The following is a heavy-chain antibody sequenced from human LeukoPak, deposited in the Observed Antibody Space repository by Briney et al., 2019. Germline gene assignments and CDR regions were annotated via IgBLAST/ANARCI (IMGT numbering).Heavy chain of an antibody. V-gene: IGHV1-69*04. J-gene: IGHJ3*02. CDR1: GGTFSSYG. D-gene: IGHD6-19*01. CDR3: ARAGYSSGWYGAFDI. Sequence: SVKVSCKASGGTFSSYGIIWVRQAPGQGLEWMGRIIPILNIADYAQKFQGRVTITADTSTSTAYMELSSLRSEDTAVYYCARAGYSSGWYGAFDIWGQGTMVTVSS. CDR2: IIPILNIA.